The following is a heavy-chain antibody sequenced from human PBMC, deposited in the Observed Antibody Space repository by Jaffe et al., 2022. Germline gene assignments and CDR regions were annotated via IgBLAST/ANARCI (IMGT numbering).Heavy chain of an antibody. V-gene: IGHV3-30*18. J-gene: IGHJ4*02. D-gene: IGHD2-15*01. Sequence: QVQLVESGGGVVQPGRSLRLSCAASGFTFSSYGMHWVRQAPGKGLEWVAVISYDGSNKYYADSVKGRFTISRDNSKNTLYLQMNSLRAEDTAVYYCAKDCSGGSCYSDWGQGTLVTVSS. CDR1: GFTFSSYG. CDR3: AKDCSGGSCYSD. CDR2: ISYDGSNK.